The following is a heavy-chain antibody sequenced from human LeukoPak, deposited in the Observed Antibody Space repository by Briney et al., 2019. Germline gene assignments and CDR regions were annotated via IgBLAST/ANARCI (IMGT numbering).Heavy chain of an antibody. CDR3: ARALTTLTYEGY. CDR1: GFPSRGST. CDR2: ISGSNSYI. Sequence: GGPLGLSFAAPGFPSRGSTMHGIRQPPGKGLEGVSSISGSNSYIFYADSVKGRFTVSRDNAKDSLYLQMNSLRAEDTAVYYCARALTTLTYEGYWGQGTLVTVSS. V-gene: IGHV3-21*01. D-gene: IGHD1-1*01. J-gene: IGHJ4*02.